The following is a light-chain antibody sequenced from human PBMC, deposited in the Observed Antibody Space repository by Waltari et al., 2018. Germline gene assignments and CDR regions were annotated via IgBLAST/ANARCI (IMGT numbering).Light chain of an antibody. CDR2: GAS. CDR3: QQYGNSPWT. V-gene: IGKV3-20*01. Sequence: EIVLTQSPGTLSLSPGERATLSCRASQNVDSSYLAWYHQKPGQAHRLLIYGASSRATGIPDRFSGSGSVTDFTLTISRLEPEDFAVYYCQQYGNSPWTFGQGTKVEIK. CDR1: QNVDSSY. J-gene: IGKJ1*01.